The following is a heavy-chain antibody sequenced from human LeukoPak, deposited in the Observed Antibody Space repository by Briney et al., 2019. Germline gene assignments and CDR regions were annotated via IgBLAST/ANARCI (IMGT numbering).Heavy chain of an antibody. CDR3: ARVGRGMYDILTGYYLTWFDP. D-gene: IGHD3-9*01. J-gene: IGHJ5*02. V-gene: IGHV4-38-2*02. CDR2: IYHSGST. Sequence: PSETLSLTCTVSGYSISSGYYWGWIRQPPGKGLEWIGSIYHSGSTYYNPSLKSRLTISADTSKNQFSLRLSSVTAADTAVYYCARVGRGMYDILTGYYLTWFDPWGQGTLVTVSS. CDR1: GYSISSGYY.